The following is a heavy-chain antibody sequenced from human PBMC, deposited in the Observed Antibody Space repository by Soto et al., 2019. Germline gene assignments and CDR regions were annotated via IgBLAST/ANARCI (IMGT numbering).Heavy chain of an antibody. Sequence: EASVEVSCKASGGTFSSYAISWVRQAPGQGLEWMGGIIPIFGTANYAQKFQGRVTITADESTSTAYMELSSLRSEDTAVYYCASSGSRSGAFDIWGQGTMVTVSS. V-gene: IGHV1-69*13. CDR1: GGTFSSYA. J-gene: IGHJ3*02. D-gene: IGHD4-17*01. CDR2: IIPIFGTA. CDR3: ASSGSRSGAFDI.